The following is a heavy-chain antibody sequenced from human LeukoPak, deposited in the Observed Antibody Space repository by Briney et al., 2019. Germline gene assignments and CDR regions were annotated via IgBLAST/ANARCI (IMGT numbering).Heavy chain of an antibody. CDR2: IYISGGT. V-gene: IGHV4-4*07. J-gene: IGHJ4*02. Sequence: PSETLSLTCTVSGGSFSTHYWSWMRQPAGKGLEWIGRIYISGGTNYNPSLKSRLTMSVDTSKNQFSLKLSSVTAADTAVYYCARDGNIAAAGSARYYFDYWGQGTLVTVSS. CDR3: ARDGNIAAAGSARYYFDY. D-gene: IGHD6-13*01. CDR1: GGSFSTHY.